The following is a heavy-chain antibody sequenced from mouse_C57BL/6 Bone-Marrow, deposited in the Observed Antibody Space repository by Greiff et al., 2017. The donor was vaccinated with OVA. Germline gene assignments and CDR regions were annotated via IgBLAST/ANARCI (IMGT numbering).Heavy chain of an antibody. Sequence: DVKLVESGGDLVKPGGSLKLSCAASGFTFSSYGMSWVRQTPDKRLEWVATISSGGSYTYYPDSVKGRFTISRDNAKNTLYPQMSSLKSEDTAMYYCARRAFDYWGQGTTLTVSS. V-gene: IGHV5-6*02. J-gene: IGHJ2*01. CDR2: ISSGGSYT. CDR1: GFTFSSYG. CDR3: ARRAFDY.